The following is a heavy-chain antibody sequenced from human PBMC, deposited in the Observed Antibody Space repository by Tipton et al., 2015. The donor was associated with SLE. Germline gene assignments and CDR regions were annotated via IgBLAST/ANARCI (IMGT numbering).Heavy chain of an antibody. D-gene: IGHD3-10*01. J-gene: IGHJ4*02. CDR3: ARSADYGVFDY. CDR1: GGSISSSSYY. V-gene: IGHV4-61*05. Sequence: TLSLTCTVSGGSISSSSYYWGWIRQPPGKGLEWIGYIYYSGSTNYNPSLKSRVTMSVDTSKNQFSLKLSSVTAADTAVYYCARSADYGVFDYWGQGTLVTVSS. CDR2: IYYSGST.